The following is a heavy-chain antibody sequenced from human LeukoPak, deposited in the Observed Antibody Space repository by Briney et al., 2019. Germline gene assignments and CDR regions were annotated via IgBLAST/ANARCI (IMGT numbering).Heavy chain of an antibody. Sequence: SETLSLTCTVSGGSISSGDFSWTWIRQNPGKGLEWIGYTHYSGSTYYNPSLKSRVTISVDTSKNQFSLKLSSVAAADTAVYYCAREVNWNSATLFFDCWGQGTLVTVSS. J-gene: IGHJ4*02. V-gene: IGHV4-31*03. CDR2: THYSGST. CDR3: AREVNWNSATLFFDC. D-gene: IGHD1-7*01. CDR1: GGSISSGDFS.